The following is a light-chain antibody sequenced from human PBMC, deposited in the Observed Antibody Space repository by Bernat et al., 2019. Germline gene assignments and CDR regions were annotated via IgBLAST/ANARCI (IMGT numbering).Light chain of an antibody. Sequence: VMTQSPAFLSVSPGERATLSCRAGQNVNINLAWYQQKPGQAPRLLIYDAFTRATGVPVRFSGSGSGTEFTLTISSLQSEDFAVYYCQQYSSWPRNTFGQGTKLE. CDR3: QQYSSWPRNT. CDR1: QNVNIN. V-gene: IGKV3-15*01. CDR2: DAF. J-gene: IGKJ2*01.